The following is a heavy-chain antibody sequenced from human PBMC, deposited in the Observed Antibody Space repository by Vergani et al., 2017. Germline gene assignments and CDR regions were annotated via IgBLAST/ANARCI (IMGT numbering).Heavy chain of an antibody. V-gene: IGHV3-23*03. Sequence: EVQLLESGGGLVQPGGSLRLSCAASGFTFSSYAMSWVRQAPGKGLEWVSVIYSGGSSTYYADSVKGRFTISRDNSKNTLYLQMNSLRAEDTAVYYCAKEEWLAYYYWGQGTLVTVSS. J-gene: IGHJ4*02. CDR2: IYSGGSST. D-gene: IGHD6-19*01. CDR3: AKEEWLAYYY. CDR1: GFTFSSYA.